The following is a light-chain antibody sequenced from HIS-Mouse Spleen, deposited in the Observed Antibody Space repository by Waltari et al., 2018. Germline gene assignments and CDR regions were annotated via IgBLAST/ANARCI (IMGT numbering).Light chain of an antibody. CDR3: SSYTSSSFNVV. J-gene: IGLJ2*01. CDR2: DVR. CDR1: SSDVGGYNY. V-gene: IGLV2-14*03. Sequence: QSALTQPASVSGSPGQSITISCTGTSSDVGGYNYVSWYQQQPGKAPKLMIYDVRNRPSGVSNRFSGSKSGNTASLTISGLQAEDEADYYCSSYTSSSFNVVFGGGTKLTVL.